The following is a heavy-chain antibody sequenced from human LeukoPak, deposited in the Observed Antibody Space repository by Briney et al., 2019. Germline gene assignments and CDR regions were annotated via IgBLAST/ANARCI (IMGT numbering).Heavy chain of an antibody. Sequence: GASVKVSCKASGYTFTGYYMHWVRQAPGQGLEWMGWINPNSGGTNYAQKFQGRVTMTRDTSISTAYMELSRLRSDDTAVYYCARVAAIVVVPAAMGLDYWGQGTLVTVSS. J-gene: IGHJ4*02. CDR2: INPNSGGT. CDR1: GYTFTGYY. D-gene: IGHD2-2*01. V-gene: IGHV1-2*02. CDR3: ARVAAIVVVPAAMGLDY.